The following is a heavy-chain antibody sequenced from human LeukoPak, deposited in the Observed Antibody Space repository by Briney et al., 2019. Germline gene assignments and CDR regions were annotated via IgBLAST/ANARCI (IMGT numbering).Heavy chain of an antibody. Sequence: ASVKVTCKASVGTFSSYAIGWVRQAPEQGLEWMGGIIPIFGTADYAQKFQGRVTITADKSTSTAYMELSSLRSEDTAVYYCASRDYAVSRSIYYYYMDVWGKGTTVTVSS. D-gene: IGHD4-17*01. J-gene: IGHJ6*03. CDR3: ASRDYAVSRSIYYYYMDV. CDR1: VGTFSSYA. CDR2: IIPIFGTA. V-gene: IGHV1-69*06.